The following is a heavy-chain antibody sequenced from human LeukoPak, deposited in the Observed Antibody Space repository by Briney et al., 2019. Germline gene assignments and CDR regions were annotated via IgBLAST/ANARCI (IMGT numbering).Heavy chain of an antibody. J-gene: IGHJ4*02. CDR1: GFTSNTYA. CDR2: ISGSGANT. Sequence: GGSLRLSCAASGFTSNTYAMSWVRQAPGKGLEWVSGISGSGANTYYADSVKGRFTISRDNSKSTLYLQMNSLRAEDTAVYYCAKGLVYCGGDCYDSLYPFDFWGQGTLVTVSS. CDR3: AKGLVYCGGDCYDSLYPFDF. V-gene: IGHV3-23*01. D-gene: IGHD2-21*01.